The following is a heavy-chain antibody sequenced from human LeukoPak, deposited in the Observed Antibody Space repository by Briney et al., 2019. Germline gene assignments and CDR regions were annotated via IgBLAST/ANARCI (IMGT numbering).Heavy chain of an antibody. Sequence: PSETLSLTYTVSGASISSYYWSWIRQPPGKGLEWIGYIYYSGSANYNPSLKSRVTISVDTSKNQFSLKLSSVTAVDTAVYYCARDSSGWYRWFDPWGQGTLVTVSS. V-gene: IGHV4-59*01. CDR3: ARDSSGWYRWFDP. D-gene: IGHD6-19*01. CDR2: IYYSGSA. J-gene: IGHJ5*02. CDR1: GASISSYY.